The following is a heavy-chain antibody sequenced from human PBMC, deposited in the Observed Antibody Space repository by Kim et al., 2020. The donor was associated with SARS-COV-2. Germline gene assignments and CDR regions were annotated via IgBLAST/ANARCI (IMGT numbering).Heavy chain of an antibody. D-gene: IGHD3-10*01. J-gene: IGHJ4*02. CDR1: GFTFSSYA. CDR3: AKGYYGSGSYQELDY. V-gene: IGHV3-23*01. CDR2: ISGSGGST. Sequence: GGSLRLSCAASGFTFSSYAMSWVRQAPGKGLEWVSAISGSGGSTYYADSVKGRFTISRDNSKNTLYLQMNSLRAEDTAVYYCAKGYYGSGSYQELDYWGQGTLVTVSS.